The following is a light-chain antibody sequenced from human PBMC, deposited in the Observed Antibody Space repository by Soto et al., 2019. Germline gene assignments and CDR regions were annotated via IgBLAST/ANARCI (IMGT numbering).Light chain of an antibody. CDR1: QSVSSY. Sequence: EIVLTQSPATLSLSPGERATLSCRASQSVSSYLAWYQQKPGQAPRLLIYDASNRATGIPARFSGSGSGTDFTLPISSLEPEDFAVYYCQQRSNWPIFTLGPGTKVDIK. V-gene: IGKV3-11*01. CDR3: QQRSNWPIFT. J-gene: IGKJ3*01. CDR2: DAS.